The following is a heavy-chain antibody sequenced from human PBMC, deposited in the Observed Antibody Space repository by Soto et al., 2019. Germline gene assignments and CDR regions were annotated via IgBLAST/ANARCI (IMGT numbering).Heavy chain of an antibody. J-gene: IGHJ4*02. Sequence: QVQLVESGGGVVQPGRSLRLSCAASGFRFSNYGMHWVRQAPGKGLEWLAVIVADGTGLHYADSVRGRFTISRDNSKNTLYLQLNSLGADAAAIYFCAGDDDLPGSGLALGGEGTVVTVSS. CDR1: GFRFSNYG. CDR3: AGDDDLPGSGLAL. V-gene: IGHV3-33*01. CDR2: IVADGTGL. D-gene: IGHD6-25*01.